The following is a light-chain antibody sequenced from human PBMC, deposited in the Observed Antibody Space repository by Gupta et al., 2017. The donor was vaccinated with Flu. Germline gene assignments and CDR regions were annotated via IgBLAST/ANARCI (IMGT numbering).Light chain of an antibody. Sequence: HTVVTQDLSLTGSPGGTVTRTCASSTEAVTSDHYPNWFQQKPGQPLRQFIYSTRSKDSCTPALCSSSLLAGTAALTLSGVEDEAEAYYYVRLYIRDAVVFGGGTKLTVL. CDR3: RLYIRDAVV. CDR2: STR. J-gene: IGLJ2*01. CDR1: TEAVTSDHY. V-gene: IGLV7-43*01.